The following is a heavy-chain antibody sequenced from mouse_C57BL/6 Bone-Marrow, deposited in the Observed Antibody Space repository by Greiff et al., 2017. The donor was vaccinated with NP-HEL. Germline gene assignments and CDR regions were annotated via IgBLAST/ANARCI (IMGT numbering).Heavy chain of an antibody. Sequence: VQGVESGPGLVAPSQSLSITCTVSGFSLTSYGVSWVRQPPGKGLEWMGVIWGDGSTNYHSALISRLSISKDNSKSQVFLKLNSMQTDDTATSYCAKNGNYVDFDYWGQGTTLTVSS. D-gene: IGHD2-1*01. CDR1: GFSLTSYG. V-gene: IGHV2-3*01. CDR3: AKNGNYVDFDY. CDR2: IWGDGST. J-gene: IGHJ2*01.